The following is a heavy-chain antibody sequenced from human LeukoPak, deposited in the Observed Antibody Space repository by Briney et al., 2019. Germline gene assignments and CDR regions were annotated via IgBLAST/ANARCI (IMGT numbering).Heavy chain of an antibody. J-gene: IGHJ5*02. D-gene: IGHD2-2*01. V-gene: IGHV4-34*01. CDR2: INHSGST. CDR1: GGSFSGYY. CDR3: ARGGYQAWFDP. Sequence: PSETLSLTCAVYGGSFSGYYWSWIRQPPGKGLEWIGEINHSGSTNYNPSLKSRVTISVDTSKNQFSLKLSSVTAADTAVYYCARGGYQAWFDPWGRGTLVTVSS.